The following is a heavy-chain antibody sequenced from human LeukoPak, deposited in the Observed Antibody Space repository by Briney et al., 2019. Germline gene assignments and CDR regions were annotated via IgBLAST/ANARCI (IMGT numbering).Heavy chain of an antibody. J-gene: IGHJ3*02. V-gene: IGHV3-23*01. D-gene: IGHD4-17*01. Sequence: PGGSLRLSCAASGVTFRSYAMSWVRQAPGKGLEWVSGISGSGGSTYYADSAKGRFTISRDNSKNTLYLQMNSLRAEDTAVYYCARLDYVDAFDIWGQGTMVTVSS. CDR1: GVTFRSYA. CDR3: ARLDYVDAFDI. CDR2: ISGSGGST.